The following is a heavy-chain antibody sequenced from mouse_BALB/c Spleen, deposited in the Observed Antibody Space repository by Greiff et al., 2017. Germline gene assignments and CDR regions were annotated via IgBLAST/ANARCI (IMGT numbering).Heavy chain of an antibody. CDR3: TRDRGIWFAY. CDR1: GFTFSSYT. V-gene: IGHV5-6-4*01. J-gene: IGHJ3*01. Sequence: DVMLVESGGGLVKPGGSLKLSCAASGFTFSSYTMSWVRQTPEKRLEWVATISSGGSYTYYPDSVKGRFTISRDNAKNTLYLQMSSLKSEDTAMYYCTRDRGIWFAYWGQGTLVTVSA. CDR2: ISSGGSYT.